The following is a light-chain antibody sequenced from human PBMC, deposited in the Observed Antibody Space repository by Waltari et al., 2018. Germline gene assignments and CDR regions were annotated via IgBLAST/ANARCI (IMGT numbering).Light chain of an antibody. Sequence: QSALTQPPSASGSPGQSVTISCPGTSSDVGGYNFVSWYQQNPGKAPKLMIYEVSKRPSGVPDRFSGSKSGNTASLTVSGLQPEDEADYYCSSYAGNHVVFGGGTKLTVL. V-gene: IGLV2-8*01. CDR2: EVS. J-gene: IGLJ2*01. CDR1: SSDVGGYNF. CDR3: SSYAGNHVV.